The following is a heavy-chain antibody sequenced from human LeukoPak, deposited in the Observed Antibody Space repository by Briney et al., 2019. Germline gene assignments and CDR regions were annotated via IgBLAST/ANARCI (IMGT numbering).Heavy chain of an antibody. V-gene: IGHV1-69*05. D-gene: IGHD3-3*01. CDR3: AAVGYYDFWSGHPTFDY. CDR1: RATFSSYA. Sequence: SVKVSCKASRATFSSYAISWVRQAPGQGLEWMGGIIPIFGTANYAQKFQERVTITRDMSTSTAYMELSSLRSEDTAVYYCAAVGYYDFWSGHPTFDYWGQGTLVTVSS. CDR2: IIPIFGTA. J-gene: IGHJ4*02.